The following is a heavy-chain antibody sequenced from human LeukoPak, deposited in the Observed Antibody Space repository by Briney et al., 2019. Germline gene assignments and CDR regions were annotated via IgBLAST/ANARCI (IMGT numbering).Heavy chain of an antibody. V-gene: IGHV3-23*01. CDR1: GLTFSSYA. Sequence: GGSLRLSCAASGLTFSSYAMSWVRQAPGKGLEWVSAISGSGGSTYYADSVKGRFTISRDNSKNTLYLQMNSLIAEDTAVYYCARDLYYYDSSGLALFAFDIWGQGTMVTVSS. CDR3: ARDLYYYDSSGLALFAFDI. CDR2: ISGSGGST. D-gene: IGHD3-22*01. J-gene: IGHJ3*02.